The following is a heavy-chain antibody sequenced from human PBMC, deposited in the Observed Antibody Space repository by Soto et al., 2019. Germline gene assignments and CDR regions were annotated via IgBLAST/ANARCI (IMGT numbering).Heavy chain of an antibody. CDR3: ARTSRFDS. V-gene: IGHV4-34*01. CDR2: INHSGST. D-gene: IGHD6-6*01. J-gene: IGHJ4*02. Sequence: PSETLSLTCAVYGGYFRDYYWSWVRQPPGKGLEWIGQINHSGSTNYNPSLKSRVTISVDTSKNQFSLKLSSVTAADTAVYYCARTSRFDSWGQGTLVTVSS. CDR1: GGYFRDYY.